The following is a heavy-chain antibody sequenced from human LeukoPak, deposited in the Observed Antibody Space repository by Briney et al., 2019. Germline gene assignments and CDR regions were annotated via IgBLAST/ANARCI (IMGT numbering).Heavy chain of an antibody. J-gene: IGHJ4*02. Sequence: GGSLRLSCAASGFTFRSYSMNWVRQAPGKGLEWVSSISTSSSYIYYADSVKGRFTISRDNAKNLLYLQMNSLRAEDTAVYHCARDRSTNSYAEYFFDYWGQGTLVTVFS. V-gene: IGHV3-21*01. CDR3: ARDRSTNSYAEYFFDY. CDR2: ISTSSSYI. D-gene: IGHD3-16*01. CDR1: GFTFRSYS.